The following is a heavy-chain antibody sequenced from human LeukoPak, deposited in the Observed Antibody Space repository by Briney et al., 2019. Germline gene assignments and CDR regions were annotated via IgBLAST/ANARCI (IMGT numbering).Heavy chain of an antibody. D-gene: IGHD5-18*01. CDR1: GYTFTGYS. Sequence: ASVKVSCKASGYTFTGYSMHWVRQAPGQVLESFGWINPNNGNTNYAQKLQGRVTMTTDTSTSTAYMELRSLRSDDTAVYYCATLIGGYSYGYYYYYYMDVWGKGTTVTVSS. J-gene: IGHJ6*03. CDR2: INPNNGNT. V-gene: IGHV1-18*04. CDR3: ATLIGGYSYGYYYYYYMDV.